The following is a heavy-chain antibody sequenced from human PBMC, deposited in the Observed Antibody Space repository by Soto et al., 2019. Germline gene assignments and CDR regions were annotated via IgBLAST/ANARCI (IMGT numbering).Heavy chain of an antibody. Sequence: QVQLVQSGAEVKKPGSSVKVSCKASGGTFSSYAISWVRQAPGQGLEWMGGIIPIFGTANYAQKFQGRVTITAAESTSTAYMERSSLRSEDTAVYYCATVSVSISTSCDDDSGHYDYGMDVWGQGTTVTVSS. CDR3: ATVSVSISTSCDDDSGHYDYGMDV. CDR1: GGTFSSYA. J-gene: IGHJ6*02. D-gene: IGHD2-2*01. CDR2: IIPIFGTA. V-gene: IGHV1-69*12.